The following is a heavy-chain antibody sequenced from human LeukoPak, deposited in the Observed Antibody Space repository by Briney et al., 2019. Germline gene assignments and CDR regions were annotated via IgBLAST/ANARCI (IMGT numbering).Heavy chain of an antibody. D-gene: IGHD3-22*01. V-gene: IGHV3-30-3*01. Sequence: GGSLRLSCAASGFTFSSYAMHWVRQAPGKGREWVAVISYDGSNKYYADSVKGRFTISRDNSKTTLYLQMNSLRDEDTAVYYCARDFPPNYYASSGYFINGGYFDYWGQGTLVTVSS. J-gene: IGHJ4*02. CDR3: ARDFPPNYYASSGYFINGGYFDY. CDR2: ISYDGSNK. CDR1: GFTFSSYA.